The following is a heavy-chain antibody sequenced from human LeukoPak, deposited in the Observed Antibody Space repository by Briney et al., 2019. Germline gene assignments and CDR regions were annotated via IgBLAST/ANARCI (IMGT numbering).Heavy chain of an antibody. CDR2: IYYSGGT. CDR1: GGSISSGDYY. Sequence: PSQALSLTCTVSGGSISSGDYYWSWIRQPPGKGMEWIGYIYYSGGTYYNPSLKSRVTISVDTSKNQFSLKLSSVTAADTAVYYCARVMADDILTGYYIYFQHWGQGTLVTVSS. D-gene: IGHD3-9*01. CDR3: ARVMADDILTGYYIYFQH. V-gene: IGHV4-30-4*01. J-gene: IGHJ1*01.